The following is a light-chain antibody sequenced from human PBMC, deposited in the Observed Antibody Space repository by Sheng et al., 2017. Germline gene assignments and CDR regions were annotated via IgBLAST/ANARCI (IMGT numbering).Light chain of an antibody. CDR2: KAS. J-gene: IGKJ2*01. Sequence: DIQMTQSPSSLSASVGDRVTITCRASQTINTYVNWYQQKPGKAPKLLIYKASSLESGVPSRFSGSGSGTEFTLTISSLQPDDFATYYCQQYNSYPYTFGQGTKLEIK. V-gene: IGKV1-5*03. CDR1: QTINTY. CDR3: QQYNSYPYT.